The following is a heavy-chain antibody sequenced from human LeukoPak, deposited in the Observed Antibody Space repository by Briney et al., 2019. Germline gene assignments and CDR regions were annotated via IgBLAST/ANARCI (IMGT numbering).Heavy chain of an antibody. CDR1: GYSFTSYW. D-gene: IGHD3-22*01. V-gene: IGHV5-51*01. J-gene: IGHJ4*02. Sequence: GESLKISCKGSGYSFTSYWIGWVRQMPGKGLEWMGIIYPGDSDTRYSPSFQGQVTTSADKSISTAYLQWSSLKASDTAMYYCARQYDSSGYYSWYFDYWGQGTLVTVSS. CDR3: ARQYDSSGYYSWYFDY. CDR2: IYPGDSDT.